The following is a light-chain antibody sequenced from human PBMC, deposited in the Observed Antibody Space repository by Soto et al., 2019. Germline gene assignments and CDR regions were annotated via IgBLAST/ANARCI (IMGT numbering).Light chain of an antibody. Sequence: EIVLTQFPATLSLSPGERATLSCRASQGVGSYLAWYQQKPDQAPRLLIYDASHRATDIPARFSGSGSGTDFTLTISSLEPEDFAVYYCQQRSDWPPGTFGGGTKVEI. J-gene: IGKJ4*01. CDR3: QQRSDWPPGT. CDR1: QGVGSY. V-gene: IGKV3-11*01. CDR2: DAS.